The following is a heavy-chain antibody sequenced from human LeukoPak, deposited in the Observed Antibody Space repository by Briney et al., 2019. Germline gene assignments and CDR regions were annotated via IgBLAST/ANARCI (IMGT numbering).Heavy chain of an antibody. Sequence: SETLSLTCAVYGGSFSGYYWSWIRQPPGKGLEWIGEINHSGSTNYNPSLKSRVTISVDTSKNQFSLKLSSMTAADTAVYYCARHRFRAYYYMDVWGKGTTVTISS. CDR1: GGSFSGYY. CDR2: INHSGST. D-gene: IGHD3-10*01. J-gene: IGHJ6*03. CDR3: ARHRFRAYYYMDV. V-gene: IGHV4-34*01.